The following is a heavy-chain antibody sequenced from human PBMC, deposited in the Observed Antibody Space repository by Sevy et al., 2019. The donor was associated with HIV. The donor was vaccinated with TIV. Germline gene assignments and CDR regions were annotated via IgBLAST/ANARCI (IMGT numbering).Heavy chain of an antibody. CDR2: IYHSGST. CDR1: GGSISSSNW. Sequence: SETLSLTCAVSGGSISSSNWWSWVRQPPGKGLEWIGEIYHSGSTNYNPSPKSRVTISVDKSKNQFSLKLSSVTAADTAVYYCAREGCSSTSCYGGNWFDPWGQGTLVTVSS. J-gene: IGHJ5*02. CDR3: AREGCSSTSCYGGNWFDP. D-gene: IGHD2-2*01. V-gene: IGHV4-4*02.